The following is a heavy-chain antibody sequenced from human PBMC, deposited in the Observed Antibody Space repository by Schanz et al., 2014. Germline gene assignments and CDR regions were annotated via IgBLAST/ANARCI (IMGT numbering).Heavy chain of an antibody. D-gene: IGHD2-2*01. CDR3: ARVKYCTITRCYRTETEGIYYMDV. J-gene: IGHJ6*03. CDR2: ISSGGGST. V-gene: IGHV3-23*01. Sequence: EVQLLESGGGLVQPGGFLRLSCESSGFSFTTYAMSWVRQAPGKGLEWVSSISSGGGSTYYADSVKGRFTISRDNSKNTLYLQMKSLRAEDTAVYYCARVKYCTITRCYRTETEGIYYMDVWGKGTTVTVSS. CDR1: GFSFTTYA.